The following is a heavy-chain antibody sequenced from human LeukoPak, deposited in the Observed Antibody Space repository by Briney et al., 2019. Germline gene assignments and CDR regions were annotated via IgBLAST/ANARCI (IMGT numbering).Heavy chain of an antibody. V-gene: IGHV3-73*01. J-gene: IGHJ4*02. D-gene: IGHD2-2*01. Sequence: GGSLRLSCAASGFTFSDSAMHWVRQASGKGLEWVGRIRSKANSYATSYAASVKGRFTISRDDSKNTAYLQMDSLKTEDTAVYYCTRGNRSSTSCWGQGTLVTVSS. CDR2: IRSKANSYAT. CDR3: TRGNRSSTSC. CDR1: GFTFSDSA.